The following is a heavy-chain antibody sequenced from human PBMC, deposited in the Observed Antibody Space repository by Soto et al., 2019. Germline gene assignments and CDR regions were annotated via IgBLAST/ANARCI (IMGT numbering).Heavy chain of an antibody. CDR3: ARGWLGGVASIRGDY. D-gene: IGHD5-12*01. CDR2: ISSSSGPI. CDR1: GFTFSSYS. V-gene: IGHV3-48*01. Sequence: EVQLVEFGGGFVQPGGSLRLSCAASGFTFSSYSMNWVRQAPGKGLEWVSYISSSSGPIYYADSVKGRFTISRDNAKNSLYLQMNSLRAEDTAVYYCARGWLGGVASIRGDYWGQGTLVTVSS. J-gene: IGHJ4*02.